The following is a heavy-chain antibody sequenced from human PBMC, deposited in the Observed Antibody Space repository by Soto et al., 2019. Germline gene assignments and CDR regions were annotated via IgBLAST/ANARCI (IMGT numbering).Heavy chain of an antibody. CDR1: GIIFSGYG. V-gene: IGHV3-33*01. J-gene: IGHJ4*02. D-gene: IGHD1-26*01. CDR2: IRFDGSNI. Sequence: QVQLVESGGGVVQPGRSLRLSCAASGIIFSGYGMHWVRQAPGKGLEWVAVIRFDGSNIYYADSVKGRFTISRDNSKNTLYLQMNSLRAEDTAVYYCARDVVGATVFFGYFDYWGQGALVTVSS. CDR3: ARDVVGATVFFGYFDY.